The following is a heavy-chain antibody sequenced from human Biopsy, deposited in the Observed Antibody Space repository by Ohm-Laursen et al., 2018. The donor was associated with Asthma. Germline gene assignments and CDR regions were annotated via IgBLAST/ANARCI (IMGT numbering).Heavy chain of an antibody. V-gene: IGHV1-18*01. Sequence: ASVKVSCKTSGYTFNSAGITWVRQAPGQGLEWMGWISVYNGNTKVAQKLQDRVTMITDTSTSTAYMELRSLRSDDTAVYFCGKAGDSFPYKGMDAWGKGTRSPSPQ. CDR1: GYTFNSAG. D-gene: IGHD3-16*01. CDR3: GKAGDSFPYKGMDA. CDR2: ISVYNGNT. J-gene: IGHJ6*04.